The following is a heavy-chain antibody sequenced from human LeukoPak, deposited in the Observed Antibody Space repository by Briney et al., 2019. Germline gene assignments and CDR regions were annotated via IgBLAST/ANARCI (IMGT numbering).Heavy chain of an antibody. CDR1: GFPFSDYV. CDR3: AKDRWGAVASFDY. Sequence: GGSLRLSCAASGFPFSDYVMHWVRQAPGKGLEWVAVIRYDGNNKYYADSVKGRFTISRDNSKNILYLQMNSLGTEDTAVYYCAKDRWGAVASFDYWGQGTLVTVSS. J-gene: IGHJ4*02. D-gene: IGHD6-19*01. CDR2: IRYDGNNK. V-gene: IGHV3-30*02.